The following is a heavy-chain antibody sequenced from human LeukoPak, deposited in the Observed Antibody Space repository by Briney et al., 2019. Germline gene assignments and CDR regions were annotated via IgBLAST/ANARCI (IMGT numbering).Heavy chain of an antibody. Sequence: PGRSLRPSCVASGFTFKNYWTSWVRHAPGKGMEWLANIRQDGSEKYYVDSVKGRFTISRDNADNSVYLHIDSLRAEDTAVYFCVRDYCSGVTCYDGFWGQGTLVTVSS. V-gene: IGHV3-7*04. D-gene: IGHD2-15*01. CDR2: IRQDGSEK. CDR1: GFTFKNYW. J-gene: IGHJ4*02. CDR3: VRDYCSGVTCYDGF.